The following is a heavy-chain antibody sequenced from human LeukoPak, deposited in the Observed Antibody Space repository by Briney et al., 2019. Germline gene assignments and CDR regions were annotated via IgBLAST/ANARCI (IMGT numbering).Heavy chain of an antibody. D-gene: IGHD3-22*01. CDR2: IYSGGST. Sequence: RSGGSLRLSCAASGFIVRNYYLSWVRQAPGKGLEWVSVIYSGGSTYYADSVEGRFTISRDNSKNTLSLQMKSLRAEDTAVYYCADITMIAWGQGTLVTVSS. J-gene: IGHJ4*02. V-gene: IGHV3-53*05. CDR1: GFIVRNYY. CDR3: ADITMIA.